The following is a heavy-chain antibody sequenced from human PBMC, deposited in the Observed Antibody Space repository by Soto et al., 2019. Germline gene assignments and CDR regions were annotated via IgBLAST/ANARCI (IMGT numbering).Heavy chain of an antibody. CDR3: ARVGVSITIFGEVAEYDY. CDR1: GGSISSGGYY. CDR2: IYYSGST. V-gene: IGHV4-31*03. J-gene: IGHJ4*02. D-gene: IGHD3-3*01. Sequence: SETLSLTCTVSGGSISSGGYYWSWIRQHPGKGLEWIGYIYYSGSTYYNPSLKSRVTISVDTSKNQFSLKLSSVTAADTAVYYCARVGVSITIFGEVAEYDYWGQGTLVTVSS.